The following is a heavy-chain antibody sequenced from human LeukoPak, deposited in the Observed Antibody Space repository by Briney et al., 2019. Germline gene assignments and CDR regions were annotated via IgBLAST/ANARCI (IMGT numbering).Heavy chain of an antibody. Sequence: ASVNVSCKASGGTFSSHAISWVRQAPGQGLEWMGGIIPIFGTANYAQKFQGRVTITADEFTSTAYMELSSLRSEDTAVYYCAREERITMVRGIPNWFDPWGQGTLVTVSS. CDR1: GGTFSSHA. V-gene: IGHV1-69*01. J-gene: IGHJ5*02. D-gene: IGHD3-10*01. CDR2: IIPIFGTA. CDR3: AREERITMVRGIPNWFDP.